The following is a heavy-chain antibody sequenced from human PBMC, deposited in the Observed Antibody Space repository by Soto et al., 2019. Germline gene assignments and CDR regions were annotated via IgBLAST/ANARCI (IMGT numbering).Heavy chain of an antibody. V-gene: IGHV4-4*02. CDR1: SGSISSSNW. Sequence: QVQLQESGPGLVKPSGTLSLTCAVSSGSISSSNWWSWVRQPPGQGLEWIGEIYPSGSTNYNPYLKSRVTISVDKSKNPFSLKLSSVTAADTAVYYCARVLGGYDYGHNWFDPWGQGTLVTVSS. CDR2: IYPSGST. D-gene: IGHD5-12*01. CDR3: ARVLGGYDYGHNWFDP. J-gene: IGHJ5*02.